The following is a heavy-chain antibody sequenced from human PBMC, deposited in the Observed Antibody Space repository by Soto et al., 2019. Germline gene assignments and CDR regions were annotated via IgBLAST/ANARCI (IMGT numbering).Heavy chain of an antibody. CDR3: LSQCDNWFDP. Sequence: PSETLSLTCVVFGWSLRGYSWSWIRQPPGKGLEWIGEINHSGRTNYNPSLKSRVTISLDASKTQFSLKVTSVTAADTTVLALLSQCDNWFDPWGQGTLVTVSS. CDR1: GWSLRGYS. D-gene: IGHD3-3*02. CDR2: INHSGRT. V-gene: IGHV4-34*01. J-gene: IGHJ5*02.